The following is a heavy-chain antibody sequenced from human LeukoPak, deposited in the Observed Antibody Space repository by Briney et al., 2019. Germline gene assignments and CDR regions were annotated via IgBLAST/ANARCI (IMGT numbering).Heavy chain of an antibody. CDR3: ARDHEPAGAGLVY. CDR2: IYTGGIT. V-gene: IGHV3-53*01. J-gene: IGHJ4*02. Sequence: GGSLRLSCAASGLSVSSNHMAWVRQAPGKGLERVSVIYTGGITYYADSVQGRFIISRDDSKNTVYLQMNSLRGEDTARYYCARDHEPAGAGLVYWGQGTQVTVSP. CDR1: GLSVSSNH. D-gene: IGHD6-19*01.